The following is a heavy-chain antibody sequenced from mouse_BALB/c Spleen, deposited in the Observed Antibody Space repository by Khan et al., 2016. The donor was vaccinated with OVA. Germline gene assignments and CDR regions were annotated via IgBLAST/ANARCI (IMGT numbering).Heavy chain of an antibody. CDR3: ASDGSLYNCAMDY. V-gene: IGHV3-2*02. Sequence: EVQLQESGPGLVKPSQSLSLTCTVTGYSITSDYAWNWIRQFPGNKLEWMGYISSSGSTNYNPALKSRISITRDTSKNQFFLQLNPVTTEDTATYSCASDGSLYNCAMDYWGQGTSVTVSS. CDR2: ISSSGST. D-gene: IGHD2-3*01. CDR1: GYSITSDYA. J-gene: IGHJ4*01.